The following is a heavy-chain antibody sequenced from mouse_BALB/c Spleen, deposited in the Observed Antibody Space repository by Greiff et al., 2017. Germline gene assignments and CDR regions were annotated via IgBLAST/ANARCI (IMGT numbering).Heavy chain of an antibody. J-gene: IGHJ4*01. CDR1: GFTFTDYY. CDR2: IRNKANGYTT. V-gene: IGHV7-3*02. CDR3: ARIKSYAMDY. Sequence: DVQLVESGGGLVQPGGSLRLSCATSGFTFTDYYMSWVRQPPGKALEWLGFIRNKANGYTTEYSASVKGRFTISRDNSQSILYLQMNTLRAEDSATYYCARIKSYAMDYWGQGTSVTVSS.